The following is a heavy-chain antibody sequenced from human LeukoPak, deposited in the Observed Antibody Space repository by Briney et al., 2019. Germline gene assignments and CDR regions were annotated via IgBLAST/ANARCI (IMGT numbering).Heavy chain of an antibody. Sequence: GASVKVSCKASGGTFSSYTISWVRQAPGQGLEWMGGIIPIFGTANYAQKFQGRVTITADESTSTAYMELSSLRSEDTAVYYCARSRRITIFGVVIIPNYYYYYMDVWGKGTTVTVSS. J-gene: IGHJ6*03. D-gene: IGHD3-3*01. CDR3: ARSRRITIFGVVIIPNYYYYYMDV. CDR2: IIPIFGTA. CDR1: GGTFSSYT. V-gene: IGHV1-69*13.